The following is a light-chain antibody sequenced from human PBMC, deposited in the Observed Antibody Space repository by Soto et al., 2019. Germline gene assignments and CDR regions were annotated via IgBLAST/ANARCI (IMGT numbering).Light chain of an antibody. CDR2: LAS. CDR3: MQALQTRT. CDR1: QSLLHTNGYNY. V-gene: IGKV2-28*01. J-gene: IGKJ1*01. Sequence: DVVMTQSPLSLPVTPGEPASISCRSSQSLLHTNGYNYLDWYLQKPGQPPQLLIYLASNRASGVPERFSGSVSGTDFTLKISRVEAEEVGVYYCMQALQTRTFGQGTQLEIK.